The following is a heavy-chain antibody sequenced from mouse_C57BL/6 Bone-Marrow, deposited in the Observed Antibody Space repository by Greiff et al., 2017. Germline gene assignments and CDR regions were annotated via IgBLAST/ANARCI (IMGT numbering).Heavy chain of an antibody. CDR3: ARGAGTRAWFAY. V-gene: IGHV1-19*01. D-gene: IGHD4-1*01. CDR1: GYTFTDYY. Sequence: VQLQQSGPVLVKPGASVKMSCKASGYTFTDYYMNWVKQSHGKSLEWIGVINPYNGGTSYNQKFKGKATLTVDKSSSTAYMELNSLTSEDSAVYYCARGAGTRAWFAYWGQGTLVTVSA. CDR2: INPYNGGT. J-gene: IGHJ3*01.